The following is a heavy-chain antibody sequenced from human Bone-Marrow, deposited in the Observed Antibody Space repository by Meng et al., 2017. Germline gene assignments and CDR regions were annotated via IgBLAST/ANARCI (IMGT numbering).Heavy chain of an antibody. CDR1: GGFISSSSFY. V-gene: IGHV4-39*01. J-gene: IGHJ4*02. CDR2: IYYSGST. D-gene: IGHD5-18*01. CDR3: ARHKGNSYGYLYVDY. Sequence: QVQLQQWGAGLLKPSETLSLTCTVSGGFISSSSFYWGWIRQPPGKGLEWIGSIYYSGSTYYNPSLKSRVTISVDTSKNQFSLKLSSVTAADTAVYYCARHKGNSYGYLYVDYWGQGTLVTVSS.